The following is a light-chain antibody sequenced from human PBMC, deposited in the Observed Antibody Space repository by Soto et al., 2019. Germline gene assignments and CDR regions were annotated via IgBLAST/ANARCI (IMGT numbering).Light chain of an antibody. Sequence: QAVVTQEPSLTVSPGGTVTLTCGSSTGFVTSGRFPYWYQQKPGQAPRTLIYDTSNRHSWTPARFSVSLLGGKAALTLSGWQREDESDYYRLLFFGWEVVFGGGTKLTVL. CDR1: TGFVTSGRF. CDR2: DTS. V-gene: IGLV7-46*01. CDR3: LLFFGWEVV. J-gene: IGLJ2*01.